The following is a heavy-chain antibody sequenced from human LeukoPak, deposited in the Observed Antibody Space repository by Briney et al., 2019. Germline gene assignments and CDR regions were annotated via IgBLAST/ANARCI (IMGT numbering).Heavy chain of an antibody. CDR2: ISRSGNLI. J-gene: IGHJ4*02. Sequence: GGSLRLSCAASGFTFSSYDMNWVRQAPGKGPEWVSYISRSGNLIYYADSVEGRFTISRDNAKNSLYLQMNSLRAEDTAVYYCAKDPRSILTGYYDYWGQGTLVTVSS. V-gene: IGHV3-48*03. D-gene: IGHD3-9*01. CDR3: AKDPRSILTGYYDY. CDR1: GFTFSSYD.